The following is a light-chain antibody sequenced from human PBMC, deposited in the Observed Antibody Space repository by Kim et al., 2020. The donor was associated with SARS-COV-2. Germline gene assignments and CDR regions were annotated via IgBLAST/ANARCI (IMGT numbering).Light chain of an antibody. CDR1: SSDVGGYNY. Sequence: GQSITSSCTGTSSDVGGYNYVSWYQQHPGKAPKLMIYDVSNRPSGVSNRFSGSKSGNTASLTISGLQAEDEADYYCSSYTSSSTWVFCGGTKLTVL. J-gene: IGLJ3*02. CDR2: DVS. V-gene: IGLV2-14*03. CDR3: SSYTSSSTWV.